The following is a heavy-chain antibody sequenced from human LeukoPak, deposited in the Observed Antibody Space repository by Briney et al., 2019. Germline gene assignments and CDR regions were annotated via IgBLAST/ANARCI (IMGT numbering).Heavy chain of an antibody. V-gene: IGHV3-23*01. D-gene: IGHD6-19*01. CDR1: GFTFSSYS. J-gene: IGHJ4*02. CDR2: ISGSGGST. Sequence: GGSLRLSCAASGFTFSSYSMNWVRQAPGKGLEWVSAISGSGGSTYYADSVKGRFTISRDNSKNTLYLQMNSLRAEDTAVYYCAKDTGVGIAVYYFDYWGQGTLVTVSS. CDR3: AKDTGVGIAVYYFDY.